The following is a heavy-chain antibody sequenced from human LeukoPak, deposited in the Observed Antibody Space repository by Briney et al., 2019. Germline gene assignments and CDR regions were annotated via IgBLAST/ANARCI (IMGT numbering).Heavy chain of an antibody. J-gene: IGHJ4*02. V-gene: IGHV4-38-2*02. CDR3: ARYCSSTTCYTRGGDY. D-gene: IGHD2-2*02. CDR1: GYSITSGYY. Sequence: SETLSLTCSVSGYSITSGYYWGWIRQPPGKGLEWIGSIYHTGNTFYDPSFNSRVTISVDTSKNQFSLSLSPVTAADTAVYYCARYCSSTTCYTRGGDYCGQGTLVTVSS. CDR2: IYHTGNT.